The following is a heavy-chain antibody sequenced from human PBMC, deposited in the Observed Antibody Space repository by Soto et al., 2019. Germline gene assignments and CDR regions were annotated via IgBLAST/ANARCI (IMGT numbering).Heavy chain of an antibody. CDR1: GFTFSNAW. Sequence: EVQLVESGGGLVEPGGSLRLSCAASGFTFSNAWMSWVRQAPGKGLEWVGRIKSKTDGETTDYAAPVKGRITISRDDSKNTLYLQMNSLQTEDTGVYYFTTGLGSTNNYWGQGTLVTVSS. D-gene: IGHD2-15*01. CDR3: TTGLGSTNNY. J-gene: IGHJ4*02. V-gene: IGHV3-15*01. CDR2: IKSKTDGETT.